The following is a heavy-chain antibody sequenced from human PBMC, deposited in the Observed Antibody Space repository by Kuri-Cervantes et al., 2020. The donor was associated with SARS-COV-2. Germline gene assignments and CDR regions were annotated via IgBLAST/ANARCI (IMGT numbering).Heavy chain of an antibody. V-gene: IGHV3-49*04. CDR2: IRSKAYGGTT. J-gene: IGHJ6*02. CDR1: GFTFSSYE. CDR3: TRNELVYYYYGMDV. Sequence: GGSLRLSCAASGFTFSSYEMNWVRQAPGKGLEWVGFIRSKAYGGTTEYAASVKGRFTISRDDSKSIAYLQMNSLKTEDKAVYYCTRNELVYYYYGMDVWGQGTTVTVSS. D-gene: IGHD2-8*02.